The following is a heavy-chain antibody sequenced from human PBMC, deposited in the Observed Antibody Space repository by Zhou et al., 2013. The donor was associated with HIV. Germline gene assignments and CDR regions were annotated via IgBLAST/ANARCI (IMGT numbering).Heavy chain of an antibody. CDR2: IYYSGST. D-gene: IGHD3-10*01. J-gene: IGHJ6*02. CDR1: GGSISSHY. V-gene: IGHV4-59*11. CDR3: ARDRVYYGPNYYYYYGMDV. Sequence: QVQLQESGPGLVKPSETLSLTCTVSGGSISSHYWSWIRQPPGKGLEWIGYIYYSGSTNYNPSLKSRVTISVDTSKNQFSLKLSSVTAADTAVYYCARDRVYYGPNYYYYYGMDVWGQGTTGHRLL.